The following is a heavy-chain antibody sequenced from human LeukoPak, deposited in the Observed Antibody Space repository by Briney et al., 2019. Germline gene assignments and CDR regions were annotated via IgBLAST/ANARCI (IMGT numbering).Heavy chain of an antibody. D-gene: IGHD3-10*01. Sequence: ASVKVSCKASGYTFTSYDINWVRQATGQGLEWMGWMNPNSGNTGYAQKFQGRVTMTRNTSISTAYMELSSLRSEDTAVYYCARGGRREFSRVPIGSFDYWGQGTLVTVSS. CDR2: MNPNSGNT. CDR1: GYTFTSYD. CDR3: ARGGRREFSRVPIGSFDY. V-gene: IGHV1-8*01. J-gene: IGHJ4*02.